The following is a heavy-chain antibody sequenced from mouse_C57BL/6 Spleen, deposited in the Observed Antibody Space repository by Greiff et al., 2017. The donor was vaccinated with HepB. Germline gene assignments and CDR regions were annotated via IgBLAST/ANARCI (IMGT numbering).Heavy chain of an antibody. CDR1: GFTFTDYY. J-gene: IGHJ1*03. V-gene: IGHV7-3*01. Sequence: EVKLMESGGGLVQPGGSLSLSCAASGFTFTDYYMSWVRQPPGKALEWLGFIRNKANGYTTEYSASVKGRFTISRDNSQSILYLQMNALRAEDSATYYCARSTGSYWYFDVWGTGTTVTVSS. D-gene: IGHD4-1*01. CDR2: IRNKANGYTT. CDR3: ARSTGSYWYFDV.